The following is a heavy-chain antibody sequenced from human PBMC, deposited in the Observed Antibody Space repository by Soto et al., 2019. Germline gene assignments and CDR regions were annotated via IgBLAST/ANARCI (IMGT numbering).Heavy chain of an antibody. CDR3: ARDSCSGGSCYSPLVAFDI. D-gene: IGHD2-15*01. CDR2: IYYSGST. J-gene: IGHJ3*02. CDR1: GVPISTDDYY. V-gene: IGHV4-30-4*01. Sequence: SETLSLTCTVSGVPISTDDYYWTWIRQPPGKGLEWIGYIYYSGSTYYNWSLKSRVTISIDTSKNQFSLNLSSVTATDTAVYYCARDSCSGGSCYSPLVAFDIWGQGTMVTVSS.